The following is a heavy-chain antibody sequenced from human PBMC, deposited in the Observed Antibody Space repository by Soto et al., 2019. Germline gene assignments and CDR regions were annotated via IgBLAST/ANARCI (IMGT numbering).Heavy chain of an antibody. CDR2: ISSGGIYI. Sequence: EVQVAESGGGLVNPGGSLRLSCNFTFSMYSMNWVRQAPGMGLEWVASISSGGIYIKYADSVKGRFTITRDNAKSSVSLQMNSLKVEDTALYYCTRDQGGSYDSWFDPWGQGTQVIVSS. CDR3: TRDQGGSYDSWFDP. D-gene: IGHD1-26*01. J-gene: IGHJ5*02. CDR1: FTFSMYS. V-gene: IGHV3-21*06.